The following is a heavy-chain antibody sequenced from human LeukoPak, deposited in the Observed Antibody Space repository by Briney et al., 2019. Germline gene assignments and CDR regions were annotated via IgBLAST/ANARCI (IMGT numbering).Heavy chain of an antibody. V-gene: IGHV4-59*01. J-gene: IGHJ6*03. Sequence: SETLSLTCTVSGGSIKNYYWTWIRQPPGKGLEWIGYIYYSGSTSSNPSPKSRVTISVDTSKNQFSLRLKYVTAADTAVYYCARDVPRGTGYMDVWGKGTTVTVSS. CDR3: ARDVPRGTGYMDV. CDR1: GGSIKNYY. CDR2: IYYSGST. D-gene: IGHD3-10*01.